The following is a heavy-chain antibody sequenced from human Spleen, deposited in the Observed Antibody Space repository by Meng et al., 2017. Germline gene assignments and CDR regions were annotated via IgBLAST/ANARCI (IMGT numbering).Heavy chain of an antibody. D-gene: IGHD2-21*01. CDR1: GGSISSSNW. CDR2: IYHSGST. J-gene: IGHJ4*02. V-gene: IGHV4-4*02. CDR3: TKNDFYCLGY. Sequence: QVQLQESGPALVKPSGTLSLSCAVSGGSISSSNWWSWVRKPPGKGLEWIGEIYHSGSTNYNPSLKSRVTISVDKPKNQFSLTLSSVTAADTAVYYCTKNDFYCLGYWGQGTLVTVSS.